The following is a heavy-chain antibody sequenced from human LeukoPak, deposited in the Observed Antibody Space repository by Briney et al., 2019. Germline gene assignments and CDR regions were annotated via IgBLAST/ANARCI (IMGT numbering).Heavy chain of an antibody. J-gene: IGHJ4*02. CDR2: ISSSGSTI. V-gene: IGHV3-11*04. CDR1: GFTFSDYY. D-gene: IGHD5-18*01. CDR3: ASSEYSYGPKTDY. Sequence: GGSLRLSCAASGFTFSDYYMSWIRQAPGKGLEWVSYISSSGSTIYYADSVKGRFTISRDNAKNSLYLQMNSLRAEDTAVYYCASSEYSYGPKTDYWGQGTLVTVSS.